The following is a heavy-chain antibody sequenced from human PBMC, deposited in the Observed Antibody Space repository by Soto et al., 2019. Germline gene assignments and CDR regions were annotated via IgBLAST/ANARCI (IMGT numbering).Heavy chain of an antibody. J-gene: IGHJ4*02. Sequence: GASVKVSCKASGYTFTGYYMHWVRQAPGQGLEWMGWINPNSGGTNYAQKFQGWVTMARDTSISTAYMELSRLRSDDTAVYYCARAYYYDSSLYFDYRGQGTLVTGSP. D-gene: IGHD3-22*01. V-gene: IGHV1-2*04. CDR1: GYTFTGYY. CDR3: ARAYYYDSSLYFDY. CDR2: INPNSGGT.